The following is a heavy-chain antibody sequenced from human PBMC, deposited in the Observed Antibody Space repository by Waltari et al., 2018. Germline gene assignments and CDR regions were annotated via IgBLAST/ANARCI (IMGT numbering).Heavy chain of an antibody. V-gene: IGHV3-74*01. Sequence: QLVEXGXGLVQPGGSLRLSCXASGFTXSXYWMHWVRQAPGKGLVWXSXXNSDGSXXXXAVSVNGRXXISRXNAXNTLYLQMXXLXAXXXXXXYCGSGXXLXLDAXXXXXXGTMVTVSS. CDR1: GFTXSXYW. CDR3: GSGXXLXLDAXXX. CDR2: XNSDGSXX. J-gene: IGHJ3*01.